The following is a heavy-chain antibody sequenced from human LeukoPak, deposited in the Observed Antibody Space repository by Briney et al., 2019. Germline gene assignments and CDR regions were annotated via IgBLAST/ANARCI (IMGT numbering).Heavy chain of an antibody. CDR1: GFTFSSYA. V-gene: IGHV3-23*01. CDR3: AEDQEGSSYGLFDY. CDR2: ISGGGGST. Sequence: PGGSLRLSCAASGFTFSSYAMSWVRLAPGKGLEWVSGISGGGGSTYYADSVKGRFTISRDNSKNTLFLQMNSLRAEDTAVYYCAEDQEGSSYGLFDYWGQGTLVTVSS. D-gene: IGHD3-16*01. J-gene: IGHJ4*02.